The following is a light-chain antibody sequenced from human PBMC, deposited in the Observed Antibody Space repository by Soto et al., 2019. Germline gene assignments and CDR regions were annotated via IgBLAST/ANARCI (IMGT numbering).Light chain of an antibody. CDR3: CSYAGSPWV. CDR1: SSDVGSYNL. V-gene: IGLV2-23*01. CDR2: EGS. Sequence: QSALTQPASVSGSPGQSITISCTGTSSDVGSYNLVSWYQQHPGKAPKLMIYEGSKRPSGVSNRFSGSKSDNTASLTISGLQAEDEADYYCCSYAGSPWVFGTGTKLTVL. J-gene: IGLJ1*01.